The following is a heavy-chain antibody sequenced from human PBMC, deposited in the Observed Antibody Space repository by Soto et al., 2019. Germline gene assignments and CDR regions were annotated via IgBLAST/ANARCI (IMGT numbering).Heavy chain of an antibody. J-gene: IGHJ4*02. CDR3: AKDRIGQWLVPGY. D-gene: IGHD6-19*01. Sequence: GGSLRLSCAASGFTFSSYGMHWVRQAPGKGLEWVAVISYDGSNKYYADSVKGRFTISRDNSKNTLYLQMNSLRAEDTAVYYCAKDRIGQWLVPGYWGQGTLVTVSS. CDR1: GFTFSSYG. V-gene: IGHV3-30*18. CDR2: ISYDGSNK.